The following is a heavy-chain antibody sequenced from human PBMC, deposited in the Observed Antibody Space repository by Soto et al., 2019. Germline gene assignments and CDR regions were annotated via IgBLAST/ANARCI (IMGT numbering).Heavy chain of an antibody. CDR1: GSAFSSYG. J-gene: IGHJ6*03. CDR3: ARDAPYRNSWSPIYDMDV. CDR2: IGSSVGTT. Sequence: EVRLVQSGGGLVQQGGSLRLSCAASGSAFSSYGMNWVRQAPGKGLEWVSYIGSSVGTTYYADSVKGRFTISRDNAKNSLYLQMHSLRAEDTAVYYCARDAPYRNSWSPIYDMDVWGNGTTVTVSS. V-gene: IGHV3-48*01. D-gene: IGHD6-13*01.